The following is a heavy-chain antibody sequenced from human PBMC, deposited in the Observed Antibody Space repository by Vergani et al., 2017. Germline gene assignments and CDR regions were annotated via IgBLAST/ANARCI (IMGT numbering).Heavy chain of an antibody. CDR3: ARGRRYQLLSDYFDD. CDR2: IYYSGST. V-gene: IGHV4-39*01. Sequence: QLQLQESGPGLVKPSETLSLTCTVSGGSISSSSYYWGWIRQPPGKGLEWIGSIYYSGSTYYNPSLKSRVTISVETSKNQFSLKLSSVTAADTAVYYCARGRRYQLLSDYFDDWGQGTLVTVSS. D-gene: IGHD2-2*01. CDR1: GGSISSSSYY. J-gene: IGHJ4*02.